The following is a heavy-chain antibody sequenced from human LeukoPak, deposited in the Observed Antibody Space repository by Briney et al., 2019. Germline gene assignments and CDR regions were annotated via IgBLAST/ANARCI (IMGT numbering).Heavy chain of an antibody. J-gene: IGHJ6*03. CDR3: ARDHIVGAGYYYYYYMDV. CDR2: IIIIFGTP. D-gene: IGHD1-26*01. CDR1: GGTFSSYA. V-gene: IGHV1-69*01. Sequence: AASVKVSCKASGGTFSSYAISWVRQAPGQWLEWRGGIIIIFGTPNYAQKFQGRVTITADESTSTAYMELSSLRPDDTAVYYCARDHIVGAGYYYYYYMDVWGKGTTVTVSS.